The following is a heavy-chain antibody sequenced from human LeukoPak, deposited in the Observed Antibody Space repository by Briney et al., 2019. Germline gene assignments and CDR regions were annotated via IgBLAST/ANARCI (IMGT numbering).Heavy chain of an antibody. D-gene: IGHD3-22*01. Sequence: SGGSLRLSCAASGFTFSSYAMSWVRQAPGKGLEWVSAISGSGGSTYYADSVKGRFTISRDSSKNTLYLQMNSLRAEDTAVYYCAKDLPRDSSGYDFDYWGQGTLVTVSS. J-gene: IGHJ4*02. CDR1: GFTFSSYA. CDR3: AKDLPRDSSGYDFDY. V-gene: IGHV3-23*01. CDR2: ISGSGGST.